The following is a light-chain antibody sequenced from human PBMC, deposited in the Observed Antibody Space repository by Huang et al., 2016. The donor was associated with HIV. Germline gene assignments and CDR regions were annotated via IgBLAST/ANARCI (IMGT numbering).Light chain of an antibody. J-gene: IGKJ5*01. Sequence: EIVLTQSPATLSLSPGQRATLSCRASQRVGSHLVWYQQKPGQAPRLLIYDTSNRATGVPARFSGSGSETDFTLTINRLEPEDFAVYYCQQRSNWPPITFGQGTRLEIK. CDR3: QQRSNWPPIT. CDR1: QRVGSH. CDR2: DTS. V-gene: IGKV3-11*01.